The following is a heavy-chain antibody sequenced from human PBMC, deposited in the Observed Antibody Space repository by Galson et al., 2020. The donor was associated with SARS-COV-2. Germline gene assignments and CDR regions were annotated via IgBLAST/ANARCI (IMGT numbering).Heavy chain of an antibody. CDR1: GYTLTELS. Sequence: ASVKVSCKVSGYTLTELSMHWVRQAPGKGLEWMGGFDPDDGETIYAQKFQGRVTMTEDTSTDTAYMELSSLRSEDTAVYYCATATIFGVVNDWFDPWGQGTLVTVSS. CDR3: ATATIFGVVNDWFDP. J-gene: IGHJ5*02. CDR2: FDPDDGET. D-gene: IGHD3-3*01. V-gene: IGHV1-24*01.